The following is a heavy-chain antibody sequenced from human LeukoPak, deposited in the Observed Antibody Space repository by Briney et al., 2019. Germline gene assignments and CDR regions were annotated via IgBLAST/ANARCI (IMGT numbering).Heavy chain of an antibody. CDR2: IMPIFDTA. CDR1: GGTFSSYA. D-gene: IGHD3-3*01. Sequence: SVKVSCKASGGTFSSYAISWVRQAPGQGLEWMGGIMPIFDTADYAQKFQGRITITADESTSTVYMELSSLRSEDTAVYYCAREEERIAIFGVTNSRFDYWGQGTLVTVSS. V-gene: IGHV1-69*13. J-gene: IGHJ4*02. CDR3: AREEERIAIFGVTNSRFDY.